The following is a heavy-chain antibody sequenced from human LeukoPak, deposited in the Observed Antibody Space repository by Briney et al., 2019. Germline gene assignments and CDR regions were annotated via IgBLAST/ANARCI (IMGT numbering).Heavy chain of an antibody. CDR2: IYYSGST. D-gene: IGHD2-21*02. Sequence: KTSQTLSLTCTVSGGSISSGDYYWSWIRQPPGKGLEWIGYIYYSGSTYYNPSLKSRVTISVDTSKNQFSLKLSSVTAADTAVYYCASWHIVVVTGFWNWGQGTLVTVSS. CDR1: GGSISSGDYY. J-gene: IGHJ4*02. V-gene: IGHV4-30-4*01. CDR3: ASWHIVVVTGFWN.